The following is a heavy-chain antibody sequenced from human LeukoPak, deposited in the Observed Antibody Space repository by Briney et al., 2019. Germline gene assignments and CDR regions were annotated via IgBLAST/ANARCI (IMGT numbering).Heavy chain of an antibody. Sequence: ASVKVSCKASGYTFTGYYMHWVRQAPGQGLEWMGWINPNSGGTNYAQKFQGRVTMTRDTSISTAYMELSRLRSDDTAVYYCARGACSSTSCYPYYYGMDVWGQGTTVTVSS. CDR1: GYTFTGYY. V-gene: IGHV1-2*02. J-gene: IGHJ6*02. CDR3: ARGACSSTSCYPYYYGMDV. D-gene: IGHD2-2*01. CDR2: INPNSGGT.